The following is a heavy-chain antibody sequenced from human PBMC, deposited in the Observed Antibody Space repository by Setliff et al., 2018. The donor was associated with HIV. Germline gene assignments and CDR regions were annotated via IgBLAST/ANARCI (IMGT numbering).Heavy chain of an antibody. CDR2: TYKGGIT. CDR3: ARGTYYDFWTEYGGAAFDI. D-gene: IGHD3-3*01. J-gene: IGHJ3*02. CDR1: GSTSGVYY. Sequence: PSETLSLTCIVSGSTSGVYYWTWIRHSAGKGLEWLGHTYKGGITNYNPSLKSRVSISSDAFKKQFSLRLTSVTAADTAVYYCARGTYYDFWTEYGGAAFDIWGQGTKVTVSS. V-gene: IGHV4-4*07.